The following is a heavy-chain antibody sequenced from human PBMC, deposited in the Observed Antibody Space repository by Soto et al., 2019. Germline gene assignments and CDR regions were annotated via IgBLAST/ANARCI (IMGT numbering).Heavy chain of an antibody. Sequence: QVQLQQWGAGLLKPSETLSLTCAVYGGSFSGYYWSWIRQPPGKGRGWIGEINHSGSTNYNPSLKSRVTISVDTAKNQFSLKLSSVTAADTAVYYCARPRGVVGATPRPYYFDYWGQGTLVTVSS. CDR1: GGSFSGYY. D-gene: IGHD1-26*01. V-gene: IGHV4-34*01. CDR3: ARPRGVVGATPRPYYFDY. CDR2: INHSGST. J-gene: IGHJ4*02.